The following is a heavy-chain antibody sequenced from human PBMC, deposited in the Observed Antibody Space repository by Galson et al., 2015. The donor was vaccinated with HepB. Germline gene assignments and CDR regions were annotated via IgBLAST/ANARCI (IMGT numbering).Heavy chain of an antibody. CDR3: AKDVIMMLVVPSSFDY. Sequence: SLRLSCAASGFTFSSYAMSWVRQAPGKGLEWVSAISGSGASTYYADSVKGRFTISRDNSKNTLFLQINSLRAEDTAVYYCAKDVIMMLVVPSSFDYWGQGTLVTVSS. J-gene: IGHJ4*02. CDR2: ISGSGAST. CDR1: GFTFSSYA. V-gene: IGHV3-23*01. D-gene: IGHD3-22*01.